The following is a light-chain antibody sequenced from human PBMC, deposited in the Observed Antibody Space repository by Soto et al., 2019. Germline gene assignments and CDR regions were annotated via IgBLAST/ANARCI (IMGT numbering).Light chain of an antibody. J-gene: IGKJ1*01. CDR1: RCIRND. V-gene: IGKV1-17*01. CDR2: GAS. Sequence: DIQMTQSPSSLSASVVDRCTITFLASRCIRNDLIWYQQKPGKAPKRLIYGASNLQSGVPSRFTGSESGTEFTLTISSLQPEDFATYYCLQHNIYPWTFGQGTKVDIK. CDR3: LQHNIYPWT.